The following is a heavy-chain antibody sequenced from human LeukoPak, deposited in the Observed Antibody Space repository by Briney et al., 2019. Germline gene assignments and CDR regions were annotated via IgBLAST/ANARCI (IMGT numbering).Heavy chain of an antibody. D-gene: IGHD3-22*01. Sequence: GASVKVSCKASGYTFTIYGISWVRQAPGQGLEWMGIINPSGGSTSYAQKFQGRVTMTRDTSTSTVYMELSSLRSEDTAVYYCARGISGWPVWGQGTLVTVSS. CDR3: ARGISGWPV. J-gene: IGHJ4*02. CDR1: GYTFTIYG. V-gene: IGHV1-46*01. CDR2: INPSGGST.